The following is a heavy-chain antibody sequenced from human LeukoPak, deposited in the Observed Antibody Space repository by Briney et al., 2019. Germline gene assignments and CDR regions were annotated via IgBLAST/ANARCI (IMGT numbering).Heavy chain of an antibody. CDR1: GGSISSGDYY. V-gene: IGHV4-39*01. J-gene: IGHJ6*02. D-gene: IGHD1-14*01. CDR3: ARHFNRYYYYGMDV. CDR2: IYYSGST. Sequence: SETLSLTCTVSGGSISSGDYYWGWIRQPPGKGLEWIGSIYYSGSTHYNPSLKSRVTISVDTSKNQFSLKLSSVTAADTAVYYCARHFNRYYYYGMDVWGQGTTVTVSS.